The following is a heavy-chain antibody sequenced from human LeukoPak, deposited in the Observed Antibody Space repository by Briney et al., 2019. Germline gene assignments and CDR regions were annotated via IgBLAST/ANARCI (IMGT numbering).Heavy chain of an antibody. J-gene: IGHJ1*01. V-gene: IGHV4-59*01. CDR1: GGSISSYY. D-gene: IGHD6-19*01. CDR2: IYYSGST. Sequence: SETLSLTCTVSGGSISSYYWSWIRQPPGKGLEWIGYIYYSGSTNYNPSLKSRVTISVDTSKNQFSLKLSSVTAADTAVYYCASTHSSGWCAEYFQHWGQGTLVTVSS. CDR3: ASTHSSGWCAEYFQH.